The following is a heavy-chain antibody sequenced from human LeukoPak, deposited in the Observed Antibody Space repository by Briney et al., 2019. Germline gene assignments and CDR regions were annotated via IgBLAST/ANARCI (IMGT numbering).Heavy chain of an antibody. CDR2: INHSGST. J-gene: IGHJ5*02. D-gene: IGHD2-2*01. CDR1: GGSFSGYY. V-gene: IGHV4-34*01. Sequence: TTSETLSLTCAVYGGSFSGYYWSWIRQPPGKGLEWIGEINHSGSTNYNPSLKSRVTISVDTSKNQFSLKLSSVTAADTAVYYCARGREWVGYCSSTSCYLGGNWFDPWGQGTLVTVSS. CDR3: ARGREWVGYCSSTSCYLGGNWFDP.